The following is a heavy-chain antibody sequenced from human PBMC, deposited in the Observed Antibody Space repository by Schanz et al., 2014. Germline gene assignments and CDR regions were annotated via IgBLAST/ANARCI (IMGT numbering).Heavy chain of an antibody. CDR1: GFTFTSYS. J-gene: IGHJ4*02. CDR2: IRYDGSSK. V-gene: IGHV3-30*02. Sequence: QVQLVQSGGGVVQPGGSLRLSCAASGFTFTSYSMHWVRQAPGRGLEWAAFIRYDGSSKYYADSVRGRFTISRDDSKNTLYLQMNSLRPEDTAVYYCAKEDRNHNSDYVYWGQGTLVTVSS. D-gene: IGHD3-22*01. CDR3: AKEDRNHNSDYVY.